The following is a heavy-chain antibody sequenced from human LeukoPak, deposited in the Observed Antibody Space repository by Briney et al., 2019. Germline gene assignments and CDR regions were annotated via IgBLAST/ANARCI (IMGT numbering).Heavy chain of an antibody. Sequence: GGSLRLSCAASGFTFDDYAMHWVRQAPGKGLGWVSGISWNSGSIGYADSVKGRFTISRDNAKNSLYLQMNSLRAEDTALYYCAKDSGSYSYWYFDLWGRGTLVTVSS. J-gene: IGHJ2*01. V-gene: IGHV3-9*01. CDR1: GFTFDDYA. D-gene: IGHD1-26*01. CDR3: AKDSGSYSYWYFDL. CDR2: ISWNSGSI.